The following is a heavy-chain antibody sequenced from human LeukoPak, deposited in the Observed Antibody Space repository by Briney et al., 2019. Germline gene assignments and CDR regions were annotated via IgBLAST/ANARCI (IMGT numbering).Heavy chain of an antibody. J-gene: IGHJ6*03. D-gene: IGHD4-17*01. CDR2: IYYSGST. Sequence: SETLSLTCTVSGGSISTSSYYWRWIRQPPGKGLEWIGSIYYSGSTYYNPSLKSRVTISVDTSKNRFSLKLSSVTAADTAVYYCARHPVMTTVGHYYYYMDVWGKGTTVTVSS. V-gene: IGHV4-39*01. CDR3: ARHPVMTTVGHYYYYMDV. CDR1: GGSISTSSYY.